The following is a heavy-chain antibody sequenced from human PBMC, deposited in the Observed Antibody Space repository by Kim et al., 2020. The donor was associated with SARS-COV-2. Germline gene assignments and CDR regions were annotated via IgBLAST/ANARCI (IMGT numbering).Heavy chain of an antibody. CDR2: INNIGVDT. CDR1: GFTFSAYA. CDR3: VRFGAVGGVFDSYYDY. V-gene: IGHV3-64D*09. J-gene: IGHJ4*02. Sequence: GGSLRLSCSASGFTFSAYAMHWVRQAPGKAPEYVSAINNIGVDTYYADSVKGRFTISRDNSRKILYLEMSSLRPDDTAVYYCVRFGAVGGVFDSYYDYWGQGTLVAVSS. D-gene: IGHD3-10*01.